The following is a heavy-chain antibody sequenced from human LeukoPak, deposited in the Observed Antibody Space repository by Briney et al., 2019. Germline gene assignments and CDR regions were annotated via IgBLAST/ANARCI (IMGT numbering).Heavy chain of an antibody. V-gene: IGHV1-69*06. Sequence: SVKVSCKASGGTFSSYAISWVRQAPGQGLEWMGGIIPIFGTANYAQKFQGRVTITADKSTSTAYMELSSLRSEDTAVYYCARGEDIAVAGTTLYYYYMDVWGKGTTVTVSS. CDR2: IIPIFGTA. CDR3: ARGEDIAVAGTTLYYYYMDV. CDR1: GGTFSSYA. D-gene: IGHD6-19*01. J-gene: IGHJ6*03.